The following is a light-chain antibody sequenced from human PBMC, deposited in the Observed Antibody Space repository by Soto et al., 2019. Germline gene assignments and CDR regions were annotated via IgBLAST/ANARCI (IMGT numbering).Light chain of an antibody. CDR1: QGIGTW. V-gene: IGKV1-5*01. CDR2: DSS. Sequence: EIQMTQSPSSVSPSVGDRVTITCRASQGIGTWLAWYQQRPGKAPKLLIYDSSTLHSGVSSRFSGSGSGTEFTLTISSLQPNDSATYYCQQYTTYWTFGQGTKVDI. J-gene: IGKJ1*01. CDR3: QQYTTYWT.